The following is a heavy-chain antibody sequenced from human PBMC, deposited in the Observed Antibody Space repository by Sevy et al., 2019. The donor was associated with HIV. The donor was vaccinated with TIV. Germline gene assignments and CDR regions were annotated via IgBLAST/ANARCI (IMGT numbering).Heavy chain of an antibody. V-gene: IGHV3-30*18. D-gene: IGHD4-17*01. Sequence: GGSLRLSCAASGFTFSHYAMHWIRQAPGKGLEWVAAISFDGASRNYADSVRGRFTISRDDSKNTVYLHMRGLRSEDTAVYFCAKDHAVTTEWVVFDSWGQGTLVTDSS. CDR2: ISFDGASR. J-gene: IGHJ4*02. CDR1: GFTFSHYA. CDR3: AKDHAVTTEWVVFDS.